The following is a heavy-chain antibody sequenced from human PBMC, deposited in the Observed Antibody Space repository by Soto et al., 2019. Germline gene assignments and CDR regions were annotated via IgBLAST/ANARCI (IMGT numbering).Heavy chain of an antibody. V-gene: IGHV3-74*01. CDR2: IDSDGSIT. CDR3: ATLGLQQDF. J-gene: IGHJ4*02. D-gene: IGHD2-21*02. CDR1: GFTFNTW. Sequence: PGGSLRLSCAASGFTFNTWMHWVRQAPGEGLVWVSSIDSDGSITSYADSVKGRFTISRDNAKNTLYLQMNILRAEDTAVYYCATLGLQQDFWGQGTLVTVSS.